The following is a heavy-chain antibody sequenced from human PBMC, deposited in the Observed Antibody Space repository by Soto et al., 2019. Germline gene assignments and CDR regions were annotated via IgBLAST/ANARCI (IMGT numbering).Heavy chain of an antibody. CDR1: GFTFSSYA. V-gene: IGHV3-30-3*01. D-gene: IGHD6-13*01. Sequence: VQLVESGGGVVQPGRSLRLSCAASGFTFSSYAMHWVRQAPGKGLEWVAVISYDGSNKYYADSVKGRFTISRDNSKTLYLQINSLRAEDTAVYYCVRDKSPYSRCLHHRHFDYWGQGTLVTVSS. CDR3: VRDKSPYSRCLHHRHFDY. J-gene: IGHJ4*02. CDR2: ISYDGSNK.